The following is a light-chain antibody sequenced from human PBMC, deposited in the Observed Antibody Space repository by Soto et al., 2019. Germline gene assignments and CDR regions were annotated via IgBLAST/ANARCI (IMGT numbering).Light chain of an antibody. V-gene: IGLV2-14*01. J-gene: IGLJ2*01. Sequence: QSPLTQPASVSGTPGQSITISCTGTSSDVGSYNYVSWYQQHTGKAPKLMIYDVSNRPSGVSNRFSGSKSGNTASLTISGLQAEDEADYYCSSYSISSTLGVFGGGTKLTVL. CDR3: SSYSISSTLGV. CDR1: SSDVGSYNY. CDR2: DVS.